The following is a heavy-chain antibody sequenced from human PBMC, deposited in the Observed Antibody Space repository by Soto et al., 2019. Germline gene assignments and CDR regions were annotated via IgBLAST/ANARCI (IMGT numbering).Heavy chain of an antibody. V-gene: IGHV3-11*01. Sequence: GESLKISCAASGFTFSDYYMSWIRQAPGKGLEWVSYISSSGSTIYYADSVKGRFTISRDNAKNSLYLQMNSLRAEDTAVYYCARDRRDFWSGYPPYYGMDVWGQGTTVTVS. D-gene: IGHD3-3*01. CDR1: GFTFSDYY. J-gene: IGHJ6*02. CDR3: ARDRRDFWSGYPPYYGMDV. CDR2: ISSSGSTI.